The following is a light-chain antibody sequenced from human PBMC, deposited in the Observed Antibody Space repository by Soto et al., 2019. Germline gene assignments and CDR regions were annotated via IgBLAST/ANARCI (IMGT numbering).Light chain of an antibody. Sequence: DIHMTQSASTLSSSLGDRVTITCRASQSISSWLSWYQQKPGKAPKLLIYDASSLESGVPSRFSGSGSGTEFTLTISSLQPDDFATYYCQQYNSYWTFGQGTKVDI. V-gene: IGKV1-5*01. J-gene: IGKJ1*01. CDR1: QSISSW. CDR2: DAS. CDR3: QQYNSYWT.